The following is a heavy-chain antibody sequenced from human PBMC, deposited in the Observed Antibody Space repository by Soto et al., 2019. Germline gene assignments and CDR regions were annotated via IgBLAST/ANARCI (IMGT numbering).Heavy chain of an antibody. CDR1: RDSSSGLG. CDR3: ARGGASFSAS. V-gene: IGHV4-4*07. CDR2: IYSIGET. J-gene: IGHJ1*01. Sequence: SETLSLTCTVSRDSSSGLGGTWIRQPAGKGLEWIGRIYSIGETNYNPSLKSRVTVSIDTSKNQVSLTLTSVTAADTDVYYCARGGASFSASRGHRTPVPVSP.